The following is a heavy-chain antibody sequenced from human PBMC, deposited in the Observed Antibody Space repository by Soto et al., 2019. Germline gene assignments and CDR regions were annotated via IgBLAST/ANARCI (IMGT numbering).Heavy chain of an antibody. Sequence: PSETLSLTCTVSCGSISSYYWSWIRQPPGKGLEWIVYIYYSGSTNYNPSLKSRVTISVDTSKNQFSLKLSSVTAADTAVYYCARVKSRYCSSTSCYYAHNWFDPWGQGTLVTVS. V-gene: IGHV4-59*01. CDR1: CGSISSYY. CDR2: IYYSGST. CDR3: ARVKSRYCSSTSCYYAHNWFDP. D-gene: IGHD2-2*01. J-gene: IGHJ5*02.